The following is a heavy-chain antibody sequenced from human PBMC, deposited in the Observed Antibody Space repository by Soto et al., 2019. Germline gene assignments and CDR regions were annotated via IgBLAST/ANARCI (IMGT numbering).Heavy chain of an antibody. D-gene: IGHD4-17*01. J-gene: IGHJ4*02. V-gene: IGHV4-34*01. Sequence: SETLSLTCAVYGGSFSGYYWSWIRQPPGKGLEWIGEINHSGSTNYNPSLKSRVTISVDTSKNQFSLKLSSVTAADTAVYYCGRRGYGDYVHPYYFDYWGQGTLVTVSS. CDR1: GGSFSGYY. CDR3: GRRGYGDYVHPYYFDY. CDR2: INHSGST.